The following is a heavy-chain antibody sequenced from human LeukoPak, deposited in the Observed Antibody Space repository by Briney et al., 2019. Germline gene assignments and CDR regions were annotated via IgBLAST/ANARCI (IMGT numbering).Heavy chain of an antibody. CDR2: IYYSGST. J-gene: IGHJ4*02. V-gene: IGHV4-39*01. Sequence: SETLSLTCTVSGGSTSSSSYYWGWIRQPPGKGLEWIGSIYYSGSTYYNPSLKSRVTISVDTSKNQFSLKLSSVTAADTAVYYCARRNKYYDILTGYYQNFDYWGRGTLVTVSS. CDR3: ARRNKYYDILTGYYQNFDY. D-gene: IGHD3-9*01. CDR1: GGSTSSSSYY.